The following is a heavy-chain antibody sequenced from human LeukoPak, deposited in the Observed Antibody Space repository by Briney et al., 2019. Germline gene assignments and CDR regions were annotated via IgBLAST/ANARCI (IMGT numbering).Heavy chain of an antibody. D-gene: IGHD3-10*01. J-gene: IGHJ4*02. Sequence: SQTLSLTCAISGDSVSSNSAAWNWIRQSPSRGLEWLGRTYYRSKWYNDYAVSVKSRITINPDTSKNQFSLQLNSVTPEDTAVYYCARDRLSFGSGSPRAFDYWGQGTLVTVSS. V-gene: IGHV6-1*01. CDR2: TYYRSKWYN. CDR3: ARDRLSFGSGSPRAFDY. CDR1: GDSVSSNSAA.